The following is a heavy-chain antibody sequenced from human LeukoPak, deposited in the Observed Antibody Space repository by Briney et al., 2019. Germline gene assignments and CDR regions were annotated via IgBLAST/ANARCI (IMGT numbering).Heavy chain of an antibody. Sequence: GASVKVSCKASGYTFTSYYMHWVRQAPGQGLEWMGIINPSGGSTSYAQKFQGRVTMTRDTSTSTVYMELSSLRPEDTAVYYCARDMSSSSFDYYYYMDVWGKGTTVTVSS. J-gene: IGHJ6*03. CDR1: GYTFTSYY. CDR3: ARDMSSSSFDYYYYMDV. CDR2: INPSGGST. V-gene: IGHV1-46*01. D-gene: IGHD6-6*01.